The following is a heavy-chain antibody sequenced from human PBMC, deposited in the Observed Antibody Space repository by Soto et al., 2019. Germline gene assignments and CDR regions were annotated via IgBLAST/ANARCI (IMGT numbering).Heavy chain of an antibody. D-gene: IGHD6-6*01. CDR2: SHPGDSDT. V-gene: IGHV5-51*01. J-gene: IGHJ6*02. CDR3: ARRAPQLGDNYGMDV. CDR1: VYSFTSYR. Sequence: AYSLYISCQGPVYSFTSYRLGSVRLIPQEGVPWMGVSHPGDSDTSYSPTFQSQATIPAATSISTASLPRISQTASDTAMYYYARRAPQLGDNYGMDVWGQGTTVTVSS.